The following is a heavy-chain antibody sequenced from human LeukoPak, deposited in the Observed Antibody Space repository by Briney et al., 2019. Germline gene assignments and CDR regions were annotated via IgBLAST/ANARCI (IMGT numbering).Heavy chain of an antibody. V-gene: IGHV3-7*01. CDR2: IKQDGIEK. J-gene: IGHJ6*03. CDR3: ASYYYGSGSDYYMDV. D-gene: IGHD3-10*01. Sequence: GGSLRLSCAASGFAFSSYWMTWVRQAPGKGLEWVANIKQDGIEKYYVDSVKGRFTISRDNAKNSLYLQMNSLRAEDTAVYYCASYYYGSGSDYYMDVWGKGTTVTVSS. CDR1: GFAFSSYW.